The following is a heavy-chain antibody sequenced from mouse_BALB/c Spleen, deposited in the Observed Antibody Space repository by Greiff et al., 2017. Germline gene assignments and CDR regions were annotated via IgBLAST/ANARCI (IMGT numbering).Heavy chain of an antibody. D-gene: IGHD1-2*01. J-gene: IGHJ2*01. V-gene: IGHV1-82*01. CDR3: AREGHYYPVYFDY. CDR2: IYPGDGDT. Sequence: QVQLQQSGPELVKPGASVKISCKASGYAFSSSWMNWVKQRPGQGLEWIGRIYPGDGDTNYNGKFKGKATLTADKSSSTAYMQLSSLTSVDSAVYFCAREGHYYPVYFDYWGQGTTLTVSS. CDR1: GYAFSSSW.